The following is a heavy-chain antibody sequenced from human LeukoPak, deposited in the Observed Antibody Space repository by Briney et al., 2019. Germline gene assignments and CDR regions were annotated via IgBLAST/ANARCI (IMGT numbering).Heavy chain of an antibody. CDR1: GFTFSSYW. J-gene: IGHJ4*02. D-gene: IGHD6-19*01. Sequence: GGALRLSCAPSGFTFSSYWMHWVRQAPGKGLVWVSRINSDGSTTSYADSVMGRFTISRDNAKNTLYLQMNGLRAEDTAVYYCARVIYSGWEGELSDWGQGTLVTVSS. CDR2: INSDGSTT. CDR3: ARVIYSGWEGELSD. V-gene: IGHV3-74*01.